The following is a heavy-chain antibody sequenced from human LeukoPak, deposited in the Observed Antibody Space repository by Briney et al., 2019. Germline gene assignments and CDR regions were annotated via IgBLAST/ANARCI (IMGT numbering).Heavy chain of an antibody. Sequence: SETLSLTCTVSGGSIKSYYWNWIRQPPGKGLELIGYIYYSGSPTYNPSLKSRVTISVDTSKNQFSLQLSSVTAADTAVYYCARENEGGFSGYSRFFDLWGRGTLVTVSS. V-gene: IGHV4-59*01. D-gene: IGHD5-12*01. J-gene: IGHJ2*01. CDR2: IYYSGSP. CDR3: ARENEGGFSGYSRFFDL. CDR1: GGSIKSYY.